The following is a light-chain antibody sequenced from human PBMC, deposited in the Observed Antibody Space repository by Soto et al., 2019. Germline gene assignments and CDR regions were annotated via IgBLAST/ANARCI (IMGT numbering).Light chain of an antibody. J-gene: IGLJ2*01. CDR1: SSDVGGYHY. V-gene: IGLV2-11*01. Sequence: QSALTQPRSVSGSPGQSVTLSCTGTSSDVGGYHYVSWYQHHPGKAPKSIINDVNKRPLGVPDRFAGSKSGNKASLTISGLQTEDDAAYYCCSYAGSYTLVFGGGTKLTVL. CDR3: CSYAGSYTLV. CDR2: DVN.